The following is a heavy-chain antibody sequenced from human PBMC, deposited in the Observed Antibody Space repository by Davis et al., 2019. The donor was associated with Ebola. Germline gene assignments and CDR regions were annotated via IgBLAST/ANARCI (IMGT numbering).Heavy chain of an antibody. J-gene: IGHJ6*04. CDR3: ARHTTSGGTRYYYGMDV. Sequence: GESLKIPCKASGYRFSTYWIAWVRQMPGKCLEWLVIIYPANSDTKYSPSFQGQVTISVDKSINAAHLQWRSLKASDTAIYYCARHTTSGGTRYYYGMDVWGKGTTVTVSS. CDR2: IYPANSDT. D-gene: IGHD1-1*01. CDR1: GYRFSTYW. V-gene: IGHV5-51*01.